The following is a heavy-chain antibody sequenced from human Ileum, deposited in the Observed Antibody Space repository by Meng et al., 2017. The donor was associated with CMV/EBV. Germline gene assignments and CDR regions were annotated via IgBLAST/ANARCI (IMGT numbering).Heavy chain of an antibody. CDR3: AVHLYPRPEVY. CDR1: GSPLSRLR. Sequence: SGAWGSGAGLPGRSSCQDCGSPLSRLRMHSVRWAPGQGLRWLGYINANHGDKKKSQEVQGRVPMTRDTSNTTAYMELTRLAYDDTAMYYCAVHLYPRPEVYWGQGTLVTVSS. CDR2: INANHGDK. V-gene: IGHV1-2*02. D-gene: IGHD3-10*02. J-gene: IGHJ4*02.